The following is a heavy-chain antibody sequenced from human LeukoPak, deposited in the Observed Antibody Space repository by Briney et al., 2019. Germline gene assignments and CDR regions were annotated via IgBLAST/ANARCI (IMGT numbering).Heavy chain of an antibody. Sequence: ASVKVSCKASGYTFTGYYMHWVRQAPGQGLEWMGWINTNTGNPTYAQGFTGRFVFSLDTSVSTAYLQISSLKAEDTAVYYCARASYYYDSSGYPTRPPSDYWGQGTLVTVSS. V-gene: IGHV7-4-1*02. CDR2: INTNTGNP. D-gene: IGHD3-22*01. CDR1: GYTFTGYY. J-gene: IGHJ4*02. CDR3: ARASYYYDSSGYPTRPPSDY.